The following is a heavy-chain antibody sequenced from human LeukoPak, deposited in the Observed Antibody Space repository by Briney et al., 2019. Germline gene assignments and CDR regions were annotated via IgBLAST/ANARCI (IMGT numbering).Heavy chain of an antibody. Sequence: PGGSLRLSCAGSGFTFSSYTMNWVRQPPGKGLEWIGEINHSGSTNYNPSLKSRVTISVDTSKNQFSLKLSSVTAADTAVYYCARGVKKIQLWFNDPWGQGTLVTVSS. V-gene: IGHV4-34*01. D-gene: IGHD5-18*01. J-gene: IGHJ5*02. CDR3: ARGVKKIQLWFNDP. CDR1: GFTFSSYT. CDR2: INHSGST.